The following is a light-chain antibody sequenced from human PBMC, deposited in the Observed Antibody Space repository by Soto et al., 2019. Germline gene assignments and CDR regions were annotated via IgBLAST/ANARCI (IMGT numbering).Light chain of an antibody. CDR1: NIGRQT. Sequence: SYELTQPPSVSVAPGRTATSTCGGNNIGRQTMHWYQLRPGQAPVLIVFDDGDRPSGIPERFSGSKSGNTATLAITRVEAGDEGDYYCQVWESSGDQWVFGGGPKLTVL. CDR3: QVWESSGDQWV. J-gene: IGLJ3*02. CDR2: DDG. V-gene: IGLV3-21*02.